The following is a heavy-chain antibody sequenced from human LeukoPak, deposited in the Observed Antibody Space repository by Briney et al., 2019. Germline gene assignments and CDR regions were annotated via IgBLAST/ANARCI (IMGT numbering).Heavy chain of an antibody. CDR1: GVSISSSSYY. CDR2: IYYSGST. Sequence: PSETLSLTCTVSGVSISSSSYYWGWIRQPPGKGLEWIGSIYYSGSTYYNPSPKSRVTISVDTSKNQFSLKLSSVTAADTAVYYCVSGSYLNWFDPWGQGTLVTVSS. V-gene: IGHV4-39*01. J-gene: IGHJ5*02. CDR3: VSGSYLNWFDP. D-gene: IGHD1-26*01.